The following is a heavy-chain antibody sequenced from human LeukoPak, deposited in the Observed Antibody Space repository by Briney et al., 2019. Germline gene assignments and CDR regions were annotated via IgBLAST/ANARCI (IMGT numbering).Heavy chain of an antibody. CDR1: GFTFSSYA. CDR2: ISGSGGST. Sequence: PGGSLRLSCAASGFTFSSYAMSWVRQAPGKGLEWVSAISGSGGSTYYADSVKGRFTISRDNSKNTLYLQMNSLRAEDTAVYYCASPPSMATTPDAFDIWGQGTMVTVSS. CDR3: ASPPSMATTPDAFDI. J-gene: IGHJ3*02. V-gene: IGHV3-23*01. D-gene: IGHD5-24*01.